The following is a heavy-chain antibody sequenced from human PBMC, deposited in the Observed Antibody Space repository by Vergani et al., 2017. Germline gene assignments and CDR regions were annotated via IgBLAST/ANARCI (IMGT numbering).Heavy chain of an antibody. D-gene: IGHD2-8*01. CDR1: GFTFSDFS. CDR2: IGSSGPYI. CDR3: ARDCTSGGCPDNYGMDV. J-gene: IGHJ6*02. Sequence: VQLVESGGGLVKPGGSLRLSCAASGFTFSDFSMSWVRQAPGKGLEWVAFIGSSGPYINYADSVKGRFIISRDNTNNSLFLQLRSLRAEDAAVHYCARDCTSGGCPDNYGMDVLGQGATVTVFS. V-gene: IGHV3-21*06.